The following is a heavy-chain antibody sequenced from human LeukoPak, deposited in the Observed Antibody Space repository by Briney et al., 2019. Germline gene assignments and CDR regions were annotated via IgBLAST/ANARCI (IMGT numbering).Heavy chain of an antibody. Sequence: SETLSLTRTVSGGSISSGDYYWSWIRQPPGKGLEWIGYIYYSGSTYYNPSLKSRVTISVDTSKNQFSLKLSSVTAADTAVYYCARVGIAAAGTRPDAFDIWGQGTMVTVSS. D-gene: IGHD6-13*01. CDR3: ARVGIAAAGTRPDAFDI. CDR2: IYYSGST. J-gene: IGHJ3*02. CDR1: GGSISSGDYY. V-gene: IGHV4-30-4*01.